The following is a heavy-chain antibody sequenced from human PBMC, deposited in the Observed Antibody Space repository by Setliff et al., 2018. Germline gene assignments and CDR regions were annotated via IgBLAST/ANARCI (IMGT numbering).Heavy chain of an antibody. J-gene: IGHJ3*02. CDR1: GGSFSGYY. D-gene: IGHD3-9*01. Sequence: TSETLSLTCAVYGGSFSGYYWSWIRQPPGKGLEWIGEINHSGSTNYNPSLKSRVTISVDTSKNQFSLKLSSVTAADTAVYYCARKLRYFDWLAQDDAFDIWGQGTMVTVSS. CDR2: INHSGST. V-gene: IGHV4-34*01. CDR3: ARKLRYFDWLAQDDAFDI.